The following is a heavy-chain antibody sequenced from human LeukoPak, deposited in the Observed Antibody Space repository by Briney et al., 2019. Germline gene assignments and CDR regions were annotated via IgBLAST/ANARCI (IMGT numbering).Heavy chain of an antibody. CDR1: GGTFSSYA. J-gene: IGHJ4*02. CDR2: IIPIFGTA. Sequence: GASVTVSCTASGGTFSSYAISWVRQAPGQGLEWMGGIIPIFGTANYAQKFQGRVTITADKSTSTAYMELSSLRSEDTAVYYCASPRGGAAAGTGSFDYCGQGTLVTVSS. D-gene: IGHD6-13*01. V-gene: IGHV1-69*06. CDR3: ASPRGGAAAGTGSFDY.